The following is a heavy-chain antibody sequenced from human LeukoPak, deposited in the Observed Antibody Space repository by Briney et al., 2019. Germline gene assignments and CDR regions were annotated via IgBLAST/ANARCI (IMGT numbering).Heavy chain of an antibody. V-gene: IGHV3-20*04. CDR2: INWNGGST. D-gene: IGHD3-22*01. CDR1: GFTFDDYG. Sequence: GGSLRLSCVASGFTFDDYGMGWVRQAPGKGLEWVSGINWNGGSTGYADSVKGRFTISRDNAKNTLYLQMNSLRAEDTAVYYCAKDSPPYYDSSGYYYTFRFYYFDYWGQGTLVTVSS. J-gene: IGHJ4*02. CDR3: AKDSPPYYDSSGYYYTFRFYYFDY.